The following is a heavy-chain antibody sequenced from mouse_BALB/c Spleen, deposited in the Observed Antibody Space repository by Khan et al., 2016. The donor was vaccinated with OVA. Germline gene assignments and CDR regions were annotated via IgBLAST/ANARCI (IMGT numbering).Heavy chain of an antibody. CDR3: ARGYDFFAS. CDR1: GYSFTLYY. CDR2: VNPNTDNI. V-gene: IGHV1-26*01. D-gene: IGHD2-14*01. J-gene: IGHJ3*01. Sequence: EVQLQESGPDLVKPGASVKISCKASGYSFTLYYMSWVKQSHGKSLEWIGRVNPNTDNINYNQEFKGKAILTVDKSSNTASMELRSLTSEDSAVYFCARGYDFFASWGQGTLVTVSA.